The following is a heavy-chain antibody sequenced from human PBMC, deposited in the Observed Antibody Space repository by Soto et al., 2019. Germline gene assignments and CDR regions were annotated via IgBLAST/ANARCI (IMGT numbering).Heavy chain of an antibody. CDR3: ARPSSIAAPDDAFDI. CDR2: IKQDGSEK. Sequence: GGSLRLSCAASGFTFSSYWMSWVRQAPGKGLEWVANIKQDGSEKYYVDPVKGRFTVSRDNAKNTLYLQMNSPRAEDTAVYYCARPSSIAAPDDAFDIWGQGTMVTVSS. J-gene: IGHJ3*02. D-gene: IGHD6-6*01. V-gene: IGHV3-7*01. CDR1: GFTFSSYW.